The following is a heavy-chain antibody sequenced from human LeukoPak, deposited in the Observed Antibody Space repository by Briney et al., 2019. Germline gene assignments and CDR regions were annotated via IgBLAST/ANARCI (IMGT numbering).Heavy chain of an antibody. Sequence: GGSLRLSCAASGFTFSSYSMNWVRQAPGKGLEWVSSISSSSSYIYYADSVKGRFTISRDNAKNSLYLQMNSLRAEDTAVYYCARDCSSTSCYPYYYYMDVWGKGTTVTVSS. J-gene: IGHJ6*03. D-gene: IGHD2-2*01. CDR2: ISSSSSYI. CDR1: GFTFSSYS. CDR3: ARDCSSTSCYPYYYYMDV. V-gene: IGHV3-21*01.